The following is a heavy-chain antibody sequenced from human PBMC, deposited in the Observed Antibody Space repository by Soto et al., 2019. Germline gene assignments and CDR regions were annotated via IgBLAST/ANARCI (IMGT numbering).Heavy chain of an antibody. J-gene: IGHJ6*02. CDR2: IIPIFGTT. Sequence: QVQLVQSGADVKKPGSSVKVSCKASGGTFSSYAISWVRQAPGQGLEWMGGIIPIFGTTNYARRFQGRVTITADKSTSTAYMELPSLRSEDTAVYYCARGTRSGSYYYYGLDVWGQGTTVTVSS. V-gene: IGHV1-69*06. CDR3: ARGTRSGSYYYYGLDV. CDR1: GGTFSSYA. D-gene: IGHD1-26*01.